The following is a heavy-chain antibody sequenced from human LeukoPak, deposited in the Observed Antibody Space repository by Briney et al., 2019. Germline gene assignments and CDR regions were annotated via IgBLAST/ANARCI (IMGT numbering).Heavy chain of an antibody. J-gene: IGHJ6*03. V-gene: IGHV3-23*01. CDR2: ISGSGGST. Sequence: GGSLRLSCAASGFTFSSYGMSWVRQAPGKGLEWVSAISGSGGSTYYADSVKGRFTISRDNSKNTLYLQMNSLRAEDTAVYYCAKVFCGSGSPLYYMDVWGKGTTVTISS. D-gene: IGHD3-10*01. CDR1: GFTFSSYG. CDR3: AKVFCGSGSPLYYMDV.